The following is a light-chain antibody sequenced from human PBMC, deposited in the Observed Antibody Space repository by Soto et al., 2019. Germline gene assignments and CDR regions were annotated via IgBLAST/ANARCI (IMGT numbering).Light chain of an antibody. J-gene: IGLJ2*01. CDR3: AAWDDSLNGVV. Sequence: QSVLNQPPSASGTPGQRVTISCSGSSSNIGSNTVNWYQQLPGTAPKLLIYSNNQRPSGVPDRFSGSKSGTSASLAISGLQSEDEAEYYCAAWDDSLNGVVFGGGTKLTVL. V-gene: IGLV1-44*01. CDR2: SNN. CDR1: SSNIGSNT.